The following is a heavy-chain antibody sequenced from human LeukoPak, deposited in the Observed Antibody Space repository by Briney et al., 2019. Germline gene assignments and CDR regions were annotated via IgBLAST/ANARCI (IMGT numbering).Heavy chain of an antibody. CDR3: ATEAVAGTSDY. CDR2: INTDTGNP. D-gene: IGHD6-19*01. Sequence: ASVKVSCKASGYTFTSYAMSWVRQAPGEGLEWMGWINTDTGNPTYAQGFTGRFVFSLDTSVSTAYLQISSLKAEDTAVYYCATEAVAGTSDYWGQGTLVTVSS. J-gene: IGHJ4*02. V-gene: IGHV7-4-1*02. CDR1: GYTFTSYA.